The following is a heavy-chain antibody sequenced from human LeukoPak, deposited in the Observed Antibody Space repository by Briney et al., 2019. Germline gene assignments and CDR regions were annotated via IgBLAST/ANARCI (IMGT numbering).Heavy chain of an antibody. CDR2: ISSSITYT. CDR1: GFTFSDYY. CDR3: ARAWKYYDSSGYFDY. Sequence: PGGSLRLSCAASGFTFSDYYMSWIRQAPGKGLEWVSYISSSITYTNYADSVKGRFTISRDNAKNSLYLQMNSLRAEDTAVYYCARAWKYYDSSGYFDYWGQGTLVTVSS. J-gene: IGHJ4*02. D-gene: IGHD3-22*01. V-gene: IGHV3-11*05.